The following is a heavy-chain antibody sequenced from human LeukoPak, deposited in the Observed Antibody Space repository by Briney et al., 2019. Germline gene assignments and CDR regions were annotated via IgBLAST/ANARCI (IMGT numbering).Heavy chain of an antibody. CDR3: ARAAHSYGPFDY. Sequence: ASETLSLTCAVYGGSFSGYYWSWIRQPPGKGLEWIGEINHSGSTNYNPSLKSRVTISVDTSKNQFSLKLSSVTAADTAVYYCARAAHSYGPFDYWGQGTLVTVSS. D-gene: IGHD5-18*01. CDR1: GGSFSGYY. J-gene: IGHJ4*02. CDR2: INHSGST. V-gene: IGHV4-34*01.